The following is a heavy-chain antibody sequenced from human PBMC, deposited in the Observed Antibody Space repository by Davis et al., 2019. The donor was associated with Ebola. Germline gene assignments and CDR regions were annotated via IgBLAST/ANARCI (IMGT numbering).Heavy chain of an antibody. CDR2: VNDSGGT. J-gene: IGHJ4*02. Sequence: SETLSLTCAVYGGSFSGYYWSWIRQSPEKGLEWIGEVNDSGGTNYSPSLKSRVTLSVDTSKNQFSLKLTSVTAADTAAYYCARTTRDSGWFLDYWGQRILVTVSS. CDR1: GGSFSGYY. V-gene: IGHV4-34*01. CDR3: ARTTRDSGWFLDY. D-gene: IGHD6-19*01.